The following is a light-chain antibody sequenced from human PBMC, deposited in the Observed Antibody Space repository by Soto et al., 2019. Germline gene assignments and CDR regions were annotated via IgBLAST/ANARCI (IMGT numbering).Light chain of an antibody. CDR2: DSS. Sequence: EIVLTQSPATLSLSPGERATLSCRASQSVSSYLAWYQQKPGQAPRLLIYDSSNMATGIPARFSGSGSGTDFTLTISSLEPDDFAFYYCQQRSNWLTFGGGTKVEIK. CDR3: QQRSNWLT. CDR1: QSVSSY. V-gene: IGKV3-11*01. J-gene: IGKJ4*01.